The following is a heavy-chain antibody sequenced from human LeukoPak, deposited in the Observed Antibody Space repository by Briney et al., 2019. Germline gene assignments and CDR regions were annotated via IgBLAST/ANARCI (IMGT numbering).Heavy chain of an antibody. CDR3: AKRTPDYVDYQRCFDY. D-gene: IGHD4-17*01. Sequence: PGGSLRLSCTASGFTFSSFAMSWVRQAPGKGLEWVSAISGGGGSTYYADSVKGRFTISRDNSMNTLYLQMHSLRAEDTAVYYCAKRTPDYVDYQRCFDYWGQGTLVTVSS. CDR1: GFTFSSFA. V-gene: IGHV3-23*01. J-gene: IGHJ4*02. CDR2: ISGGGGST.